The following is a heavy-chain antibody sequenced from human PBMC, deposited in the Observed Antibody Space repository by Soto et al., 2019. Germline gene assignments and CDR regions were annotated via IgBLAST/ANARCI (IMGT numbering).Heavy chain of an antibody. CDR2: VKGDEITA. CDR1: GFTFSRYW. J-gene: IGHJ4*02. Sequence: DVQLVESGGGSVQPGGSLRLSCVASGFTFSRYWVHWVRQAPGKGLVWVSRVKGDEITATYADSVEGRFTISRDNAKNTVYLHMNSLRADDTAVYYCARGAEGAYSRDCWGRGSLGSVSS. D-gene: IGHD2-21*01. V-gene: IGHV3-74*01. CDR3: ARGAEGAYSRDC.